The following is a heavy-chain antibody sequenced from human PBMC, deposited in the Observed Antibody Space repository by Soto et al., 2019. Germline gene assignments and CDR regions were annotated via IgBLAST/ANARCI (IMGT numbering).Heavy chain of an antibody. J-gene: IGHJ4*02. Sequence: EVQLLESGGGFVGPGWSLRLSCAASGFTFSNYPMTWVRQAPGKGLEWVSSISASGGSTYYPDSVKGRFTISRDNSKNTLYLQMNSLRAEDTAVYYCVKEQAHSQADTSSIFDYWGQGTLVTVSS. D-gene: IGHD2-2*01. V-gene: IGHV3-23*01. CDR1: GFTFSNYP. CDR3: VKEQAHSQADTSSIFDY. CDR2: ISASGGST.